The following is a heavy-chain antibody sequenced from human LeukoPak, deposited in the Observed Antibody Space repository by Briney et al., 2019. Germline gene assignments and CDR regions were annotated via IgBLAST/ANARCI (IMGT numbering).Heavy chain of an antibody. CDR2: IYHSGST. J-gene: IGHJ5*02. CDR3: ARGYSSSWYFNWFDP. V-gene: IGHV4-38-2*02. D-gene: IGHD6-13*01. Sequence: PSETLSLTCSVSGYAISSGYFWGWIRQPPGKGLEWIGTIYHSGSTYYNPSLKGRVTISVDTSKNQFSLKLSSVTAADTAVYYCARGYSSSWYFNWFDPWGQGTLVTASS. CDR1: GYAISSGYF.